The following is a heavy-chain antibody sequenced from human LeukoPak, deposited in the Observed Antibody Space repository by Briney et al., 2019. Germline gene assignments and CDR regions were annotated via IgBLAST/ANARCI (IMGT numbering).Heavy chain of an antibody. Sequence: SETLSLSCTVSGDSVTYNYWSWIRQSPGKGLEWVGSVSHSVTTNYSPSLASRVTMSVDTSNNQFSLRLSSVTAADTAVYYCARLSRIAAAGAYSYHSLDVWGQGTTVTVSS. CDR3: ARLSRIAAAGAYSYHSLDV. D-gene: IGHD6-13*01. J-gene: IGHJ6*02. CDR1: GDSVTYNY. V-gene: IGHV4-59*02. CDR2: VSHSVTT.